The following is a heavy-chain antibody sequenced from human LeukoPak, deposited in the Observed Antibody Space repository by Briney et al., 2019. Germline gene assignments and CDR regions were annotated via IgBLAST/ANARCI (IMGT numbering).Heavy chain of an antibody. CDR3: ARGGNYYFDY. V-gene: IGHV4-59*01. CDR2: IHHSGST. D-gene: IGHD1-7*01. CDR1: GGSIRSYY. J-gene: IGHJ4*02. Sequence: SETLSLTCTVSGGSIRSYYWSWIRQPPGKGLEWIGYIHHSGSTNYNPSLKSRVTISVDMSKNQFSLRLSSVTAADTAVYYCARGGNYYFDYWGQGTLATVSS.